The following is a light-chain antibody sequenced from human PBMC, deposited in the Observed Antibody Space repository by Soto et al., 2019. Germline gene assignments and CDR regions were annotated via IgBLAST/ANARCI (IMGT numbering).Light chain of an antibody. CDR3: QQSHSTPRT. CDR2: AAS. CDR1: QNIIGY. J-gene: IGKJ1*01. Sequence: DIQMTQSPSSLSASVGDRVTITCRASQNIIGYLNWYQQKPGKAPKLLIDAASSLQSGVPSRFSGSGSGTDFTLTISSLQPEDFATYYCQQSHSTPRTFGQGTKVDIK. V-gene: IGKV1-39*01.